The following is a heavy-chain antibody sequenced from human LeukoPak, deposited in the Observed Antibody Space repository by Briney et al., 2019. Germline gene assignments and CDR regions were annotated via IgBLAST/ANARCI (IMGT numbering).Heavy chain of an antibody. D-gene: IGHD5-12*01. J-gene: IGHJ3*02. V-gene: IGHV4-31*03. Sequence: SETLSLTCTVAGGPISSDDFYWSWIRQHPGKGLEWIGNIFHSGNTYYNPSLKSRVTISVDTSRRQFSLKLTSVTAADTALYYCARMHRAIKAFDIWGQGTMVTVSS. CDR2: IFHSGNT. CDR1: GGPISSDDFY. CDR3: ARMHRAIKAFDI.